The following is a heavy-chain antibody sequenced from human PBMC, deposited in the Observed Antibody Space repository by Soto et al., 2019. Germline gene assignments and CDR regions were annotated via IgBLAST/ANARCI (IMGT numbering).Heavy chain of an antibody. V-gene: IGHV3-23*01. Sequence: GGSLRLSCAASGFTFSSYAMSWVRQAPGKGLEWVSAISGSGGSTYYADSVKGRFTISRDNSKNTLYLQMNSLRAEDTAVYYCAKSLLSSSPTPYGMDVWGQGTTVTVSS. CDR2: ISGSGGST. CDR1: GFTFSSYA. J-gene: IGHJ6*02. D-gene: IGHD6-6*01. CDR3: AKSLLSSSPTPYGMDV.